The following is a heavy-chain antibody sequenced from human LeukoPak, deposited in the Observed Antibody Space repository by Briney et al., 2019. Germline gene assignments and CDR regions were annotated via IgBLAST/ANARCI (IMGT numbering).Heavy chain of an antibody. CDR3: ASSLLLWFGEVDWFDP. D-gene: IGHD3-10*01. Sequence: EASVKVSCKASGYTFTSYAMNWVRQAPGQGLEWMGWINTNTGNPTYAQGFTGRFVFSLDTSVSTAYLQISSLKAEDTAVYYCASSLLLWFGEVDWFDPWGQGTLVTVSS. CDR2: INTNTGNP. J-gene: IGHJ5*02. V-gene: IGHV7-4-1*02. CDR1: GYTFTSYA.